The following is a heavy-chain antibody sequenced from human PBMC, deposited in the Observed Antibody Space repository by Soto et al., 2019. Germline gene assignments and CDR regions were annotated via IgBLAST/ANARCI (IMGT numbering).Heavy chain of an antibody. CDR2: IYYSGST. CDR3: ARDLYSYGYWGDYYYGMDV. Sequence: SETLSLTCTVSGGSISSGGYYWSWIRQHPGKGLEWIGYIYYSGSTYYIPSLKSRVTISVDTSKNQFSLKLSSVTAADTAVYYCARDLYSYGYWGDYYYGMDVWGQGTTVTVSS. V-gene: IGHV4-31*03. J-gene: IGHJ6*02. CDR1: GGSISSGGYY. D-gene: IGHD5-18*01.